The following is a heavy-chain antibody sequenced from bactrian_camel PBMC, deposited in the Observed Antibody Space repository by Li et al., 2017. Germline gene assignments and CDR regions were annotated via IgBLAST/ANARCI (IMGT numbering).Heavy chain of an antibody. CDR1: GISVSTYY. J-gene: IGHJ4*01. V-gene: IGHV3-2*01. CDR3: AAARAGHCLLLREWEYNV. Sequence: HVQLVESGGGSVRAGGSLRLSCTASGISVSTYYSTWVRQAPGKGLEWVSSISSDSSATYYSDSMKGRFTISQDNAKDTLYLQMNSLTPEDTAMYSCAAARAGHCLLLREWEYNVWCQGTQVTVS. CDR2: ISSDSSAT. D-gene: IGHD2*01.